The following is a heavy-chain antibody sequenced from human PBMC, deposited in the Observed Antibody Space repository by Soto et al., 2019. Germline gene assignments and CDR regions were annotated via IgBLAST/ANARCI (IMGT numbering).Heavy chain of an antibody. D-gene: IGHD2-2*03. J-gene: IGHJ6*02. CDR1: GGTFSSYA. V-gene: IGHV1-69*13. Sequence: SVKVSCKASGGTFSSYAISWVRQAPGQELEWMGGIIPIFGTANYAQKFQGRVTITADESTSTAYMELSSLRSEDTAVYYCARVLDIVLVPAAILYYYGMDVWGQGTTVTVSS. CDR3: ARVLDIVLVPAAILYYYGMDV. CDR2: IIPIFGTA.